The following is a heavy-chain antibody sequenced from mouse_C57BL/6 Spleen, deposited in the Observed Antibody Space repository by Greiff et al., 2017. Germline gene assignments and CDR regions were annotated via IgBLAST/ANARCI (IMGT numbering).Heavy chain of an antibody. CDR3: AKYYYGSRDAFAY. J-gene: IGHJ3*01. D-gene: IGHD1-1*01. V-gene: IGHV1-72*01. CDR2: IDPNSGGT. Sequence: QVQLQQPGAELVKPGASVKLSCKASGYTFTSYWMQWVKQRPGRGLEWIGRIDPNSGGTKYNEKLKSKATLTVEKSSSTVYMQLSRLTSEDSAVYYCAKYYYGSRDAFAYWGQGVLVTVSA. CDR1: GYTFTSYW.